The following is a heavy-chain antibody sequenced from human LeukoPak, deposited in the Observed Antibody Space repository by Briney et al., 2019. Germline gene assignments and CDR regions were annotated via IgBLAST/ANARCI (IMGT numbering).Heavy chain of an antibody. V-gene: IGHV4-30-2*06. J-gene: IGHJ1*01. D-gene: IGHD3-10*01. CDR1: NESVSRGSYS. Sequence: SETLSLTCAVANESVSRGSYSWSWIRQSPGKGLEWIGYIYYTGGTYYNPSLKSRVTISLDTSKDQFSLKLSSVTAADTAVYYCARDEVRFPRVFQHWGQGTLVTVSS. CDR2: IYYTGGT. CDR3: ARDEVRFPRVFQH.